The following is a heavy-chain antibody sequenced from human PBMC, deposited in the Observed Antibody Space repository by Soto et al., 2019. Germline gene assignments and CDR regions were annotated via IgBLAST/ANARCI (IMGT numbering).Heavy chain of an antibody. CDR3: AREGVWDYVWRSGMDV. CDR2: IKQDGSEK. CDR1: GFTFSSYW. Sequence: EVQLVESGGGLVQPGGSLRLSCAASGFTFSSYWMSWVRQAPGKGLEWVANIKQDGSEKYYVDSVKGRFTISRDNAKTSLYLQMNSLRAEDTAVYYCAREGVWDYVWRSGMDVWGQGTTVTVSS. V-gene: IGHV3-7*01. J-gene: IGHJ6*02. D-gene: IGHD3-16*01.